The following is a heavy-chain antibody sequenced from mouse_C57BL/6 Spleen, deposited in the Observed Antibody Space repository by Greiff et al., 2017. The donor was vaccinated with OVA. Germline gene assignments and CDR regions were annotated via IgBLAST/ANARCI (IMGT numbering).Heavy chain of an antibody. CDR2: ISYSGST. V-gene: IGHV3-1*01. Sequence: DVKLQESGPGMVKPSQSLSLTCTVTGYSITSGYDWHWIRHFPGNKLEWMGYISYSGSTNYNPSLKSRISITHDTSKNHFFLKLNSVTTEDTATYYCARRNSNLWYFDVWGTGTTVTVSS. J-gene: IGHJ1*03. CDR3: ARRNSNLWYFDV. CDR1: GYSITSGYD. D-gene: IGHD2-5*01.